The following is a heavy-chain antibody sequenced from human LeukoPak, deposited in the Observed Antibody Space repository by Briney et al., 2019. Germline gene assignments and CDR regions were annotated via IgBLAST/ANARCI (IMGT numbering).Heavy chain of an antibody. D-gene: IGHD3-22*01. Sequence: PGGSLRLSCAASEFTFSSYWMSWVRQAPGKGLEWVSGISWNSGSIGYADSVKGRFTISRDNAKNSLYLQMNSLRAEDTALYYCAKDIGTYYDSSGYLDYWGQGTLVTVSS. CDR1: EFTFSSYW. V-gene: IGHV3-9*01. CDR3: AKDIGTYYDSSGYLDY. J-gene: IGHJ4*02. CDR2: ISWNSGSI.